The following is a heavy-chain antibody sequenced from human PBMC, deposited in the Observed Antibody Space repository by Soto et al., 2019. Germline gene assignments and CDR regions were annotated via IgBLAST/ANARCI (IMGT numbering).Heavy chain of an antibody. J-gene: IGHJ4*02. V-gene: IGHV4-30-2*01. CDR2: IYHSGST. CDR1: GGSISSGDYS. D-gene: IGHD3-22*01. CDR3: ARLTYYYDSSGYYFPLYFDY. Sequence: SETLSLTCAVSGGSISSGDYSWSWIRQPPGKGLEWIGYIYHSGSTYYNPSLKSRVTISVDRSKNQFSLKLSSVTAADTAVYYCARLTYYYDSSGYYFPLYFDYWGQGTLVTVSS.